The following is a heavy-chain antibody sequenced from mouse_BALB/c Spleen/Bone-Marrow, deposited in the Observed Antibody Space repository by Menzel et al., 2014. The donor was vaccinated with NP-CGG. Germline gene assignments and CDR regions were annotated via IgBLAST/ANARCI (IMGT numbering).Heavy chain of an antibody. Sequence: EVQLQQSGGGLVQPGGSLKLSCAASGFTFSSYTMSWVRQTPEKRLEWVACISNGGGSTYYPDTVKGRFTISRDNAKNTLYLQMSSLKSEDTAMYYCARQIYFPYFDYWGQGTTLTVSS. CDR1: GFTFSSYT. CDR3: ARQIYFPYFDY. J-gene: IGHJ2*01. CDR2: ISNGGGST. V-gene: IGHV5-12-2*01. D-gene: IGHD2-1*01.